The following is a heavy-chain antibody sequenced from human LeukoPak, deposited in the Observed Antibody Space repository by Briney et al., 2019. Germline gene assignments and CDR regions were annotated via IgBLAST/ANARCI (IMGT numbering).Heavy chain of an antibody. J-gene: IGHJ4*02. Sequence: PSETLSLTCTVSGGSISSSTYYWGWIRQPPGKGLEWIGSFFYSGSTYYNPSLKGRLTMSVDTSNNQFSLKLSSVTAADTAVYYCARELAAAGTVWGQGTLVTVSS. D-gene: IGHD6-13*01. CDR1: GGSISSSTYY. V-gene: IGHV4-39*07. CDR2: FFYSGST. CDR3: ARELAAAGTV.